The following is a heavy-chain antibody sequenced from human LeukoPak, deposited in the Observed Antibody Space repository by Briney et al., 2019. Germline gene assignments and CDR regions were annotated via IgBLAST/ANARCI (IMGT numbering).Heavy chain of an antibody. J-gene: IGHJ4*02. V-gene: IGHV3-21*01. CDR3: ARVCRDGYNFGY. CDR2: ISSSSSYI. D-gene: IGHD5-24*01. CDR1: GFTFSSYA. Sequence: GGSLRLSCAASGFTFSSYAMSWVRQAPGKGLEWVSSISSSSSYIYYADSVKGRFTISRDNAKNSLYLQMNSLRAEDTAVYYCARVCRDGYNFGYWGQGTLVTVSS.